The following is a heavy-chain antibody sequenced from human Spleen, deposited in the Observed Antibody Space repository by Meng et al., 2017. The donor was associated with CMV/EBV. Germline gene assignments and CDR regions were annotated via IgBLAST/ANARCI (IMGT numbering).Heavy chain of an antibody. V-gene: IGHV3-7*01. Sequence: GESLKISCAASGFTFSGYGMHWVRQAPGKGLEWVANIKQDGSEKYYVDSVKGRFTISRDNAKNSLYLQMNSLRAEDTAVYYCARDAVVPAAHAWGQGTMVTVSS. J-gene: IGHJ3*01. CDR3: ARDAVVPAAHA. CDR1: GFTFSGYG. D-gene: IGHD2-2*01. CDR2: IKQDGSEK.